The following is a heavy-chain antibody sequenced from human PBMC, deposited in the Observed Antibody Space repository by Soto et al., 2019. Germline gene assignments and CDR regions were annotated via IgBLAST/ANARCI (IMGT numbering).Heavy chain of an antibody. D-gene: IGHD2-21*01. V-gene: IGHV3-7*05. CDR3: ARSLSAIPGES. CDR1: GFSIINDW. Sequence: EVQLVESGGGLVQSGRSLRLSCAATGFSIINDWMSWVRQGPGKGPEWVANIKQDASEKYYVDSVKGRFTISRDNAENSLYLQMTSLRAEDTAVYHCARSLSAIPGESWGQGTLVTVSS. CDR2: IKQDASEK. J-gene: IGHJ5*02.